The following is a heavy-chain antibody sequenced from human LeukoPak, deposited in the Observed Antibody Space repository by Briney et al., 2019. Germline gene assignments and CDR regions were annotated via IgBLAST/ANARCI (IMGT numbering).Heavy chain of an antibody. CDR2: IKQDGSEK. CDR3: ARGTIAAAGYYYSDY. CDR1: GFTFSSNY. D-gene: IGHD6-13*01. J-gene: IGHJ4*02. V-gene: IGHV3-7*04. Sequence: GGSLRLSCAASGFTFSSNYMTWVRQAPGKGLEWVANIKQDGSEKYYVDSVKGRFTISRDNAKNSLYLQMNSLRAEDTAVYYCARGTIAAAGYYYSDYWGQGTQVTVSS.